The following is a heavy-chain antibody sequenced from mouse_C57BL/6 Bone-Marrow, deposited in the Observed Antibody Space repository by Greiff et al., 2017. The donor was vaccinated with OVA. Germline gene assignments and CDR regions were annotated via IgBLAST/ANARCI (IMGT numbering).Heavy chain of an antibody. CDR1: GFTFSDYY. D-gene: IGHD1-1*01. CDR2: INYDGSST. Sequence: EVQVVESEGGLVQPGSSMKLSCTASGFTFSDYYMAWVRQVPEKGLEWVANINYDGSSTYYLDSLKSRFIISRDNAKNILYLQMSSLKSEDTATYYCARVGVITTVAYFDYWGQGTTLTVSS. V-gene: IGHV5-16*01. J-gene: IGHJ2*01. CDR3: ARVGVITTVAYFDY.